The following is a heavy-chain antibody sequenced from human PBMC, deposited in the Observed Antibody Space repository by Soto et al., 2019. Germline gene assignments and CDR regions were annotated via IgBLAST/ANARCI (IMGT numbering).Heavy chain of an antibody. J-gene: IGHJ6*02. Sequence: VRQAPGKGLEWVAFISDDGSNEYYADSMKGRFTMSRDNSKRTLYLQMSSLRVEDTAVYYCTKRRNVLRFLEWSSGMEVWGQGTTVTVSS. D-gene: IGHD3-3*01. V-gene: IGHV3-30*18. CDR2: ISDDGSNE. CDR3: TKRRNVLRFLEWSSGMEV.